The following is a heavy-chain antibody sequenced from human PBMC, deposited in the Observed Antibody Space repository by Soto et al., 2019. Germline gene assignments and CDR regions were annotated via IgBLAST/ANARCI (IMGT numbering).Heavy chain of an antibody. V-gene: IGHV3-74*01. Sequence: GGSLRLSSTASGFTFNTHWMHWVRQAPGKRLVWVSRIYFDGITTNYADSVKGRLTVSRDNAKNTVYLHVNTLRDEDTAVYYCARGGAMGVDYWGQGTLVTVSS. D-gene: IGHD1-26*01. CDR3: ARGGAMGVDY. CDR1: GFTFNTHW. J-gene: IGHJ4*02. CDR2: IYFDGITT.